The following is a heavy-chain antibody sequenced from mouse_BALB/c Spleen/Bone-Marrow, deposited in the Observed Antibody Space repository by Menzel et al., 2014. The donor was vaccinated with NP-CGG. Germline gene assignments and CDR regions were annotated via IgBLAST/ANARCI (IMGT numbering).Heavy chain of an antibody. CDR1: GDSITNAY. CDR3: ARGTGYYFDY. V-gene: IGHV3-8*02. D-gene: IGHD3-3*01. CDR2: ISYSGNT. Sequence: EVQLVESGPSLVKPSQPLSLTCSVTGDSITNAYWNWIRKFPGNKIDYMGYISYSGNTYYNPSLKSRISITRDTSKNQFYLQLNSVTTEDTATYFCARGTGYYFDYWGQGTTLTVSS. J-gene: IGHJ2*01.